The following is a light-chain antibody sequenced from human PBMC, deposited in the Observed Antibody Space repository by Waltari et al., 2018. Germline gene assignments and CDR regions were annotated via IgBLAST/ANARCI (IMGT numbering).Light chain of an antibody. V-gene: IGKV1-39*01. CDR3: QQSYGTPPYT. J-gene: IGKJ2*01. CDR1: QTIATF. Sequence: TQFPSSLSASVGDSVTITCRASQTIATFLNWYQQKPGRAPKLLIYAASNLQSGVPSRFSGSGSVTEYTLTINSLQPEDFATYFCQQSYGTPPYTFGQGTRLEIK. CDR2: AAS.